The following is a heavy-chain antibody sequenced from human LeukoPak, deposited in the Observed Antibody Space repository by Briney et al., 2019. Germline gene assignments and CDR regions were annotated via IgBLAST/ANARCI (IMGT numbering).Heavy chain of an antibody. CDR1: GFTFDDYG. V-gene: IGHV3-23*01. J-gene: IGHJ4*02. D-gene: IGHD3-22*01. Sequence: GGSLRLSCAASGFTFDDYGMSWVRQAPGKGLEWVSAISGSGGSTYPADSVKGRFTISRDNSKNTLYLQMNNLRAEDTAVYYCAKDQDVGYYDSSGYYDYWGQGTLVTVSS. CDR2: ISGSGGST. CDR3: AKDQDVGYYDSSGYYDY.